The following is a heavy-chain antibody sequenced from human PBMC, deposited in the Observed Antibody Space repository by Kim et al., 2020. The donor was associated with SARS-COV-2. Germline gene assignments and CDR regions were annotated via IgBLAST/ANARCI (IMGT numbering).Heavy chain of an antibody. D-gene: IGHD2-15*01. V-gene: IGHV1-46*01. Sequence: ASVKVSCKASGYTFPSYYVHWVRQAPGQGLEWMGIINPSGGSTSYPQKFQGRLTMTRDTSTSTVYMELSSLRSEDTAVYYCARAGYCSGGNCYWLGGIDYWGQGTLVTVSS. CDR1: GYTFPSYY. CDR2: INPSGGST. J-gene: IGHJ4*02. CDR3: ARAGYCSGGNCYWLGGIDY.